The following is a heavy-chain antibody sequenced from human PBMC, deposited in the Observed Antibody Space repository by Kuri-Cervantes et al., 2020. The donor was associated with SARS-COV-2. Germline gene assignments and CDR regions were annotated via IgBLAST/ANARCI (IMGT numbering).Heavy chain of an antibody. CDR3: AGEAGTFEY. CDR2: IRSKPYGGTA. Sequence: GGSLRLSCTVSGFSFSAYAMSWLRQAPGKGLEWVGFIRSKPYGGTAEYAASVKGRFTISRDDSKSIAYLQMNSLRAEDTAVYYCAGEAGTFEYWGQGTLVT. V-gene: IGHV3-49*03. J-gene: IGHJ4*02. CDR1: GFSFSAYA. D-gene: IGHD1-1*01.